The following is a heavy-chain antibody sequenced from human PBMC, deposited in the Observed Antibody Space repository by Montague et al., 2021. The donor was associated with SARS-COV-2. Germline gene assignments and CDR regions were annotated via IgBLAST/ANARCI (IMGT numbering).Heavy chain of an antibody. CDR1: GGSISSGGYY. V-gene: IGHV4-61*08. D-gene: IGHD1-26*01. CDR3: ARHVSGSLTHFHH. CDR2: IYYSGST. J-gene: IGHJ1*01. Sequence: SETLSLTRTVSGGSISSGGYYWSWIRQHPGKGLEWIGYIYYSGSTNYNPSLKSRVTISVDTSKNQFSLNLSSVTAADTAVYYCARHVSGSLTHFHHWGQGSLVTVSS.